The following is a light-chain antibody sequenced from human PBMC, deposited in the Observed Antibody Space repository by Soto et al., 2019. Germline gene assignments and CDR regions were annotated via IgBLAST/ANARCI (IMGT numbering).Light chain of an antibody. CDR2: STS. J-gene: IGKJ1*01. CDR3: LQHYTYPRT. Sequence: DIQMTQSPSSLSASVGDRVTITCRASQGIGTDLGWYRQKPGRAPERLIHSTSSLQSGVPSRFSGLGAGTEFGLRIPSLQPEDFATYYCLQHYTYPRTFGQGTNVELK. CDR1: QGIGTD. V-gene: IGKV1-17*01.